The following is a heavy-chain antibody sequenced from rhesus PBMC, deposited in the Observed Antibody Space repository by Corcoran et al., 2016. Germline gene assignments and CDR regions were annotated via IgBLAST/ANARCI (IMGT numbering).Heavy chain of an antibody. V-gene: IGHV4-165*01. D-gene: IGHD4-23*01. J-gene: IGHJ6*01. CDR2: IYGSSGST. Sequence: QVQLQQWGPGLVKPSETLSLTCAVSGGSIGGYYWSWIRQPPGKGLEWIGYIYGSSGSTYYNPSLKSRVIISTDTSKNQFSLKLSSVTAADTAVYYCARVARYSTLLDSWGQGVVVTVSS. CDR1: GGSIGGYY. CDR3: ARVARYSTLLDS.